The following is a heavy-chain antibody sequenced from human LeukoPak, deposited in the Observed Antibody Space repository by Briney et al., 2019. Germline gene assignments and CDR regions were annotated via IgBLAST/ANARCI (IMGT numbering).Heavy chain of an antibody. CDR2: IYPGDSDT. D-gene: IGHD2-2*01. Sequence: GESLKISCRASGYSFPTYWIAWVRQMPGKGLEWMGIIYPGDSDTRYSPSFQGQVTISADKSINTAYLQWRSLKASDTAMYYCARGGVPGAMTWFDPWGQGTLVTVSS. CDR1: GYSFPTYW. CDR3: ARGGVPGAMTWFDP. V-gene: IGHV5-51*01. J-gene: IGHJ5*02.